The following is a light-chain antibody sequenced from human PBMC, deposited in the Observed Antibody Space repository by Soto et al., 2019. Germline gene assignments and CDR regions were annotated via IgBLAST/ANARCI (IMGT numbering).Light chain of an antibody. J-gene: IGKJ1*01. CDR1: QYVSGNY. V-gene: IGKV3-20*01. Sequence: EIVLTQSPGTLSLSPGERAPLSCRASQYVSGNYLAWYQQKPGQAPRLLIYGASSRATGVPDRFSGSGSGTDFTLTISSLEPEDFAVYYCHQYGSAPWTFGQGTKVDIK. CDR3: HQYGSAPWT. CDR2: GAS.